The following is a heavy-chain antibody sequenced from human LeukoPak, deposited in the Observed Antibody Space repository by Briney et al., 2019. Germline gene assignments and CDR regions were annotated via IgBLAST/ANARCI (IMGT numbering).Heavy chain of an antibody. CDR3: ARVGGHFTTMSQTDP. Sequence: SETLSLTCAVYGGSFSGYYWSWIRQPPGKGLEWIGEINHSGSTYYNPSLKSRVTISVDTSKNQFSLKLSSVTAADTAVYYCARVGGHFTTMSQTDPWGQGTLVTVSS. CDR2: INHSGST. CDR1: GGSFSGYY. D-gene: IGHD3-10*02. V-gene: IGHV4-34*01. J-gene: IGHJ5*02.